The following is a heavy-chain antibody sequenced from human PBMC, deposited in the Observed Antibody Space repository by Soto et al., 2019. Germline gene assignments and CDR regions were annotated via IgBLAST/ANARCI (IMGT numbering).Heavy chain of an antibody. D-gene: IGHD3-16*02. CDR1: GFTFSSYG. J-gene: IGHJ4*02. CDR2: IWYDGSNK. CDR3: ARDSSRSDYVWGSYRYSQPNFDY. Sequence: HPGGSLRLSCAASGFTFSSYGMHWVRQAPGKGLEWVAVIWYDGSNKYYADSVKGRFTISRDNSKNTLYLQMNSLRAEDTAVYYCARDSSRSDYVWGSYRYSQPNFDYWGQGTLVTVSS. V-gene: IGHV3-33*01.